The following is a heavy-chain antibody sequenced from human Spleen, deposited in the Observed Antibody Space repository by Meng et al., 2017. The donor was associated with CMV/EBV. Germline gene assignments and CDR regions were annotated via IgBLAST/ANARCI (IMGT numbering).Heavy chain of an antibody. V-gene: IGHV3-23*01. CDR1: GFTFNTFS. Sequence: GESLKISCAVSGFTFNTFSVNWVRQASGKGLEWVSAISGSGGSTYYADSVKGRLTISRDNSKNTLSLEVNSLIPEDTAVYYCAKDRRPGLLGILIIVDQWGPGTLVTVSS. CDR2: ISGSGGST. D-gene: IGHD1-1*01. CDR3: AKDRRPGLLGILIIVDQ. J-gene: IGHJ5*02.